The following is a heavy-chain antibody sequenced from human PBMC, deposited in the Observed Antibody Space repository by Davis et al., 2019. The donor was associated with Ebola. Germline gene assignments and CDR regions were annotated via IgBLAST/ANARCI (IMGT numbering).Heavy chain of an antibody. V-gene: IGHV4-59*01. CDR1: GGSMTTYY. Sequence: MPSETLSLTCTVSGGSMTTYYWSWIRQPPGKGLEWIGYIYYSGSTNYNPSLKSRVTISVDTSKNQFSLKLSSVTAADTAVYYCALSGSYYPHGMDVWGLGTTVTVSS. D-gene: IGHD1-26*01. CDR2: IYYSGST. J-gene: IGHJ6*02. CDR3: ALSGSYYPHGMDV.